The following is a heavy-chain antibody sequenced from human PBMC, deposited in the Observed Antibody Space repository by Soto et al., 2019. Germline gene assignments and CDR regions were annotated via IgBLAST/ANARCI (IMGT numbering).Heavy chain of an antibody. J-gene: IGHJ2*01. D-gene: IGHD3-10*02. V-gene: IGHV3-53*01. CDR3: AIFFFQAEDGIRNVRSASAFLLNRSSDL. CDR2: IYSGGST. Sequence: KGLEWVSVIYSGGSTYYADSVKGRFTISRDNSKNTLYLQMNSLRAEDTAVYYCAIFFFQAEDGIRNVRSASAFLLNRSSDL.